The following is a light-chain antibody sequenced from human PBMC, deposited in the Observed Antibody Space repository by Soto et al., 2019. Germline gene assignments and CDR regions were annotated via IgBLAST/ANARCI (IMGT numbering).Light chain of an antibody. J-gene: IGLJ2*01. CDR3: CSYAGSYTLV. Sequence: QSALTQPRSASGSPGQSVTISCTGTSSDVGGYNYVSWYQQHPGKAPKLMIYDVTMRPSGVPDRFSGSKSGNTASLTISGLQAEDEADYYCCSYAGSYTLVFGGGTKLTVL. CDR2: DVT. V-gene: IGLV2-11*01. CDR1: SSDVGGYNY.